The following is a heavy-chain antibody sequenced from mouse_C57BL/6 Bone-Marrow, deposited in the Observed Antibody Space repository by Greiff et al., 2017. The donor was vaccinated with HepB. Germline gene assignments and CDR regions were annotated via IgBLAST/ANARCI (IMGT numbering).Heavy chain of an antibody. CDR3: PSTTVVAPYYAMDY. D-gene: IGHD1-1*01. CDR2: IHPNSGST. J-gene: IGHJ4*01. Sequence: QVQLQQPGAELVKPGASVKLSCKASGYTFTSYWMHWVKQRPGQGLEWIGMIHPNSGSTNYNEKFKSKATLTVDKSSSTAYMKLSSLTSEDSAVYYYPSTTVVAPYYAMDYWGQGTSVTVSS. V-gene: IGHV1-64*01. CDR1: GYTFTSYW.